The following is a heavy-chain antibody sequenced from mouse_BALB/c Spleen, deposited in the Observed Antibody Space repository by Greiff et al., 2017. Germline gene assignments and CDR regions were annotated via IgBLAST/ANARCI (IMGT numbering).Heavy chain of an antibody. D-gene: IGHD2-4*01. J-gene: IGHJ4*01. V-gene: IGHV2-9*02. CDR3: ARNYDYDLYAMDY. Sequence: QVQLKESGPGLVAPSQSLSITCTVSGFSLTSYGVHWVRQPPGKGLEWLGVIWAGGSTNYNSALMSRLSISKDNSKSQVFFKMNSLQANDTAIYYCARNYDYDLYAMDYWGQGTSVTVSS. CDR1: GFSLTSYG. CDR2: IWAGGST.